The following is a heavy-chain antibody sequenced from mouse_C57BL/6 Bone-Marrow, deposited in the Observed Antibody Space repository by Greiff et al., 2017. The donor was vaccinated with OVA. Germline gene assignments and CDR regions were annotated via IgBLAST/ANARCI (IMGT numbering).Heavy chain of an antibody. CDR2: ISSGSSTI. CDR1: GFTFSDYG. J-gene: IGHJ1*03. Sequence: EVHLVESGGGLVKPGGSLKLSCAASGFTFSDYGMHWVRQAPEKGLEWVAYISSGSSTIYYADTVKGRFTISRDNAKNTLILQMTSLRAEDTGMEYWGRPQEYGGYWYFDVRGTGTTVHGPS. D-gene: IGHD1-2*01. CDR3: GRPQEYGGYWYFDV. V-gene: IGHV5-17*01.